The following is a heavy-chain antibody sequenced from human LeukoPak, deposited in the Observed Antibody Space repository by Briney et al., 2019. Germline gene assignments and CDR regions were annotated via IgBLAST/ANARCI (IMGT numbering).Heavy chain of an antibody. Sequence: PSETLSLTCAIYDGSFSGFYWSWIRQPPGKGLEWIGEINHSGSTNYNPSLKSRVTISVDTSKNQFSLKLSSVTAADTAVYYCARETMIVVVTPLLGREYYYYMDVWGKGTTVTVSS. V-gene: IGHV4-34*01. J-gene: IGHJ6*03. D-gene: IGHD3-22*01. CDR2: INHSGST. CDR1: DGSFSGFY. CDR3: ARETMIVVVTPLLGREYYYYMDV.